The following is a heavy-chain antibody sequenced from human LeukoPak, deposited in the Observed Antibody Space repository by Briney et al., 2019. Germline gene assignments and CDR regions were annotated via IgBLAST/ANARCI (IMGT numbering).Heavy chain of an antibody. CDR3: AQHSGGWGC. CDR1: GFTFSNYA. J-gene: IGHJ4*02. V-gene: IGHV3-23*01. D-gene: IGHD2-15*01. CDR2: ISGSAGST. Sequence: GGSLRLSCAASGFTFSNYAMTWVRQAPGKGLEWVSTISGSAGSTYYAESVKGRFTISRDNSKNTLYLQMNSLRAEDTAVYYCAQHSGGWGCWGQGTLVTVSS.